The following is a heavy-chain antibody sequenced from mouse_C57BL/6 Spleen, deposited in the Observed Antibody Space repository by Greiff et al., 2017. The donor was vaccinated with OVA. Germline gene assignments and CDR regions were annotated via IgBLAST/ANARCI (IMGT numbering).Heavy chain of an antibody. CDR2: ISPGSGTI. CDR3: AREDGYDGTDG. CDR1: GFTFSDYG. Sequence: EVKLVESGGGLVKPGASLKLSSAASGFTFSDYGMHWVRQAPEKGLEWVAYISPGSGTIYYADTVKGRSTISRDNAKNTLFLQMSRLTSEDTAMYYCAREDGYDGTDGWGTGTTVTVAS. D-gene: IGHD2-2*01. V-gene: IGHV5-17*01. J-gene: IGHJ1*03.